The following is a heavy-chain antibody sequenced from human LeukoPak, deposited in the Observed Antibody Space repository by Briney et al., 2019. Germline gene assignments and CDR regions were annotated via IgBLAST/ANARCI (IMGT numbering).Heavy chain of an antibody. CDR2: IYYSGST. D-gene: IGHD2-21*02. CDR1: GGSISSYY. CDR3: ARRMVVTAIHDY. J-gene: IGHJ4*02. Sequence: SETLSLTCTVSGGSISSYYWSWIRQPPGKGLEWIGYIYYSGSTNYNPSLKSRVTISVDTSKNQFSLKLSSVTAADTAVYYCARRMVVTAIHDYWGQGTLVTVSS. V-gene: IGHV4-59*01.